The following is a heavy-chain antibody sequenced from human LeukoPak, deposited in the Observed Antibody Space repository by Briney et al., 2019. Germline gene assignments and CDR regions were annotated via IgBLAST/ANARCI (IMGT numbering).Heavy chain of an antibody. CDR2: IRFDGSVK. D-gene: IGHD3-16*01. CDR3: ARSNSYAFDY. V-gene: IGHV3-30*02. Sequence: GGSLRLSCAASGFTFSNSGMHWVRQAPGTGLEWVAFIRFDGSVKYYTGSVKGRFTISRDNSKNTLYLQMNSLRTEDTAVYYCARSNSYAFDYWGQGTLVTVSS. CDR1: GFTFSNSG. J-gene: IGHJ4*02.